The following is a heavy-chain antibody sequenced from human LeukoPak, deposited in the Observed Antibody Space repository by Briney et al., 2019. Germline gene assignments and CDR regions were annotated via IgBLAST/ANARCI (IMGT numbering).Heavy chain of an antibody. CDR1: GFTFSSYG. CDR3: AKSGTGLFDY. V-gene: IGHV3-30*18. CDR2: ISYDGSNK. D-gene: IGHD2-8*02. J-gene: IGHJ4*02. Sequence: GGSLRLSCAASGFTFSSYGMHWVRQAPGKGLEWVAVISYDGSNKYYADSVKGRFTISRDNSKNTPYLQMNSLRAEDTAVYYCAKSGTGLFDYWGQGTLVTVSS.